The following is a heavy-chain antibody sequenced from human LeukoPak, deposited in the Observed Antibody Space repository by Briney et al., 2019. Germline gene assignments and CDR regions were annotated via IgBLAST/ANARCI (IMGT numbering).Heavy chain of an antibody. CDR3: AKDIFRGFDGMDV. V-gene: IGHV3-23*01. J-gene: IGHJ6*02. D-gene: IGHD3-10*01. Sequence: PGGSLRLSCAASGFTFSDHAMSWVRQAPAKGLEWVSSINGNGGGSYYIDSVKGRFTVSRDNSENALYLQMNSLRAEDTALYYCAKDIFRGFDGMDVWGQGTTVTVSS. CDR2: INGNGGGS. CDR1: GFTFSDHA.